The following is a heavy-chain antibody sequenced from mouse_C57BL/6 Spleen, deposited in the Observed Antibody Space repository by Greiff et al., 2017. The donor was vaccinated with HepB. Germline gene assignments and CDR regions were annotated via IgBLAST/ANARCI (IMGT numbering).Heavy chain of an antibody. Sequence: QVQLQQPGAELVMPGASVKLSCKASGYTFTSYWMHWVKQRPGQGLEWIGEIDPSDSYTNYNQKFKGKSTLTVDKSSSTAYMPLSSLTSEDSAVYYCARRGYGGYWYFDVWGTGTTVTVSS. CDR1: GYTFTSYW. D-gene: IGHD2-2*01. CDR2: IDPSDSYT. CDR3: ARRGYGGYWYFDV. J-gene: IGHJ1*03. V-gene: IGHV1-69*01.